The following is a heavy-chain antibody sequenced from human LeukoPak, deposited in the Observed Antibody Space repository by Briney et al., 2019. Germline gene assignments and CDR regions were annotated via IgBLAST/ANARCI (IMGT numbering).Heavy chain of an antibody. CDR3: ARGSLGYCSGGSCYPGWFDP. D-gene: IGHD2-15*01. Sequence: GGSLRLSCAASGFTFSDYYMSWIRQAPGKGLEWVSYISSSSSYTNYADSVKDRFTISRDNAKNSLYLQMNSLRAEDTAVYYCARGSLGYCSGGSCYPGWFDPWGQGTLVTVSS. J-gene: IGHJ5*02. V-gene: IGHV3-11*05. CDR2: ISSSSSYT. CDR1: GFTFSDYY.